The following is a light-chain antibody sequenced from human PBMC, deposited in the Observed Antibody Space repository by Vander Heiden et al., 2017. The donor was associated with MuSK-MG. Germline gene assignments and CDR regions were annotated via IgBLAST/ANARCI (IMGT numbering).Light chain of an antibody. J-gene: IGKJ3*01. Sequence: DIQMTQSPSSLSASVGDSVTITCQASQDIGNFLNWYQHKPGKAPELLTSEASTLQSGVPSRFSGSGVGTDFTLTINGLQPEDFATYYCLQYDFMPPFTFGPGT. CDR3: LQYDFMPPFT. V-gene: IGKV1-33*01. CDR1: QDIGNF. CDR2: EAS.